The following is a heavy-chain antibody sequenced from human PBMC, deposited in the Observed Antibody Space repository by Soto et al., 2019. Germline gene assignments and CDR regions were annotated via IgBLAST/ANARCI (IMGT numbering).Heavy chain of an antibody. V-gene: IGHV3-23*01. D-gene: IGHD3-22*01. CDR2: ISGGGGST. CDR1: GFSFSIYA. Sequence: GXSLRLSCAASGFSFSIYAINWVRQAPGKRLEWVSGISGGGGSTYHADSVKGRFTISRDNSKNTLYLQMNSLRAQDTAVYYCAKDPTSYDSSAQFDSWGQGTLVTVS. CDR3: AKDPTSYDSSAQFDS. J-gene: IGHJ4*02.